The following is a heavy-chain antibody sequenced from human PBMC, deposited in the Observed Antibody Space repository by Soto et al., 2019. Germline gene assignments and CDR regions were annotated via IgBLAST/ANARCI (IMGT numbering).Heavy chain of an antibody. CDR2: ISSSSSYI. D-gene: IGHD5-12*01. Sequence: GGSLRLSCAASGFTFSTYSMNWVRQAPGKGLEWVSSISSSSSYIYYADSVKGRFTISRDNATNSLYLQMNSLRAEDTAVYYCAREEGHSGYDLWGQGXLVTVSS. J-gene: IGHJ4*02. V-gene: IGHV3-21*01. CDR1: GFTFSTYS. CDR3: AREEGHSGYDL.